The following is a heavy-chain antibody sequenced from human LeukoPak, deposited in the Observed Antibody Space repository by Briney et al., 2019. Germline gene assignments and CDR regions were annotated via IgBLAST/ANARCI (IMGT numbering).Heavy chain of an antibody. V-gene: IGHV3-23*01. Sequence: GGSLRLSCAASGFTFSSYGMSWVRQAPGKGLEWVSAISGSGGSTYYADSVKGRFTISRDNSKNTLYLQMNSLRAEDTAVYYCAKAFVGATKPYYFDYWGQGTLVTVSS. CDR1: GFTFSSYG. CDR2: ISGSGGST. J-gene: IGHJ4*02. CDR3: AKAFVGATKPYYFDY. D-gene: IGHD1-26*01.